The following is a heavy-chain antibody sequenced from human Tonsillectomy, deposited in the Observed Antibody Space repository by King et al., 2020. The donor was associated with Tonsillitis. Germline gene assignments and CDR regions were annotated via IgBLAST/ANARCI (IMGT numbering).Heavy chain of an antibody. V-gene: IGHV1-69*09. CDR2: IIPILGIA. J-gene: IGHJ4*02. CDR1: RGTFSSYA. D-gene: IGHD6-13*01. CDR3: ARDTIVVAGTFDY. Sequence: VQLVQSGAEVRKPGSSVKVSCKASRGTFSSYAISWGRQAPGQGLEWMGRIIPILGIANYAQKFQGRVTITADKSTSTGYMELSTMRSEDTVVYYGARDTIVVAGTFDYWGQGTLVTVSS.